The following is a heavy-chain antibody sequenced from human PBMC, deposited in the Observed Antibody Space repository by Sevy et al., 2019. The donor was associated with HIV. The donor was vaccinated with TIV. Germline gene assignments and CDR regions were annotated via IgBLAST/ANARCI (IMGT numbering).Heavy chain of an antibody. CDR3: AREGLKGHVGAFDI. CDR2: ISSSGSTI. V-gene: IGHV3-11*01. Sequence: GGCLRLSCAASGFTFSDYYMSWIRQAPGKGLEWVSYISSSGSTIYYADSVKGRFTISRDNAKNSLYLQMNSLRAEDTALYYCAREGLKGHVGAFDIWGQGTMVTVSS. J-gene: IGHJ3*02. CDR1: GFTFSDYY. D-gene: IGHD2-15*01.